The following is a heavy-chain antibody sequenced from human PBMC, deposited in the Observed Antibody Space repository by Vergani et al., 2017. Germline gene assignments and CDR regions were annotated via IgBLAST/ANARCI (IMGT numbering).Heavy chain of an antibody. CDR1: QYSFGNYW. V-gene: IGHV5-51*03. CDR2: IYPADSDT. J-gene: IGHJ4*02. D-gene: IGHD6-13*01. CDR3: AKVPPLYSSSWYDLDY. Sequence: EVELVQSGPEMRKPGESLKISCKGSQYSFGNYWIGWVRQMPGKGLEWMGIIYPADSDTRYSPSFQGQVTISADKSISTAFLQWDSLKASDTALYYCAKVPPLYSSSWYDLDYWGQGTLVTVSS.